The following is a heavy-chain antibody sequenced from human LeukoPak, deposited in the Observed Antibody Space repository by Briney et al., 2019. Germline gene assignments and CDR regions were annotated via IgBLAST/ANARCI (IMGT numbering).Heavy chain of an antibody. D-gene: IGHD3-3*01. J-gene: IGHJ4*02. V-gene: IGHV1-18*04. CDR1: GYTFTSYV. Sequence: ASVKVSCKASGYTFTSYVIGWVRQAPGQGLEWMGWINSYNGNTHYAQKIHGRVTMTTDTSTTTAYMELRSLRSDDSALYYCARSGSSGEDRFLEWLLYDFWGQGTLVTVSS. CDR2: INSYNGNT. CDR3: ARSGSSGEDRFLEWLLYDF.